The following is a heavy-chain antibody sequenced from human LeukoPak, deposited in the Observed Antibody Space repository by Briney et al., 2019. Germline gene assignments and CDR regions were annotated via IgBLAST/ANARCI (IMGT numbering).Heavy chain of an antibody. CDR2: INHSGST. V-gene: IGHV4-34*01. J-gene: IGHJ6*03. CDR3: ARAGSGYFDWLLPNYYYYYYMDV. Sequence: SETLSLTCAVYGGSFSGYYWSWIRQPPGKGLEWIGEINHSGSTNYNPSLKSRVTISVDTSKNQFSLKLSSVTAADTAVYYCARAGSGYFDWLLPNYYYYYYMDVWGKGTTVTVSS. CDR1: GGSFSGYY. D-gene: IGHD3-9*01.